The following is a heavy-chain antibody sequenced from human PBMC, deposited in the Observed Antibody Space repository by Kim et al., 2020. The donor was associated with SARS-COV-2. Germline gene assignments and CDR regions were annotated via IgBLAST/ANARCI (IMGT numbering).Heavy chain of an antibody. V-gene: IGHV4-34*01. Sequence: SETLSLTCAVYGGSFSGYYWSWIRQPPGKGLEWIGEINHSGSTNYNPSLKSRVTISVDTSKNQFSLKLSSVTAADTAVYYCARASNYYYYYGMDVWGQGTTVTVSS. D-gene: IGHD4-4*01. CDR2: INHSGST. CDR3: ARASNYYYYYGMDV. CDR1: GGSFSGYY. J-gene: IGHJ6*02.